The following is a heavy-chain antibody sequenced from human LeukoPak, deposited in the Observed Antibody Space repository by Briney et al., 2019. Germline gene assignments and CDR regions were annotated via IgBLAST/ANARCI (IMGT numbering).Heavy chain of an antibody. Sequence: GGSLRLSCAASGFTFSSYGMHWVRQAPGKGLEWVAVIWYDGSNKYYADSVKGRFTISRDNAKNSLYLQMNSLRAEDTAVYYCARPLAYCGGDCPDAFDIWGQGTMVTVSS. CDR3: ARPLAYCGGDCPDAFDI. CDR2: IWYDGSNK. D-gene: IGHD2-21*02. CDR1: GFTFSSYG. V-gene: IGHV3-33*01. J-gene: IGHJ3*02.